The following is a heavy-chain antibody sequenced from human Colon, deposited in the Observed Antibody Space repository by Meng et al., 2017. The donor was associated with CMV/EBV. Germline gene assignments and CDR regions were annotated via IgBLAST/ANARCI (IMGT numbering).Heavy chain of an antibody. D-gene: IGHD2-15*01. CDR2: LNPKSGGI. CDR3: ARGPSSTIPGFPY. J-gene: IGHJ4*02. Sequence: ASVKVSCKASGYSFSGYYIHWVRQAPGPGLEWMGSLNPKSGGIKYAQKFQGRVTMTRDTSISTAYMDLTRLTSDDTAVYFCARGPSSTIPGFPYWGQGTLVTVSS. CDR1: GYSFSGYY. V-gene: IGHV1-2*02.